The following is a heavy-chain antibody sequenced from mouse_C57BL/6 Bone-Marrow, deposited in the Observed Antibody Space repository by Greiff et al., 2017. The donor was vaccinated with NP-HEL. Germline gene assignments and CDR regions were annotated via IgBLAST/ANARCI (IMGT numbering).Heavy chain of an antibody. V-gene: IGHV1-61*01. CDR2: IYPSASET. Sequence: QVQLQQPGAELVRPGSSVKLSCKASGYTFTSYWMDWVKQRPGQGLEWIGNIYPSASETHYNQKFKDKATLTVDKSSSTAYMQLSSLTSEYSAVYYCARGRYYYGSTPFDYWGQGTTLTVSS. D-gene: IGHD1-1*01. CDR1: GYTFTSYW. CDR3: ARGRYYYGSTPFDY. J-gene: IGHJ2*01.